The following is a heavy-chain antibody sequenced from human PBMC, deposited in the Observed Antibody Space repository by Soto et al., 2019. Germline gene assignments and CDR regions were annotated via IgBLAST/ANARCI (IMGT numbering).Heavy chain of an antibody. V-gene: IGHV4-39*01. Sequence: SETLSLSSTVSGGSISSSSYYWGWIRQPPGKGLEWIGSIYYSGSTYYNPSLKSRVTISVDTSKNQFSLKLSSVTAADTAVYYCARQSPPGIAVAGPLNYYYYYGMDVWGQGTTVPVSS. CDR3: ARQSPPGIAVAGPLNYYYYYGMDV. CDR1: GGSISSSSYY. CDR2: IYYSGST. D-gene: IGHD6-19*01. J-gene: IGHJ6*02.